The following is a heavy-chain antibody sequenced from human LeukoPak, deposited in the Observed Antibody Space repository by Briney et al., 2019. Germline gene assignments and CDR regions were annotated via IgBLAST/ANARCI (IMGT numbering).Heavy chain of an antibody. J-gene: IGHJ6*03. D-gene: IGHD1-7*01. CDR2: IYSVGST. CDR1: EFTVSSNY. Sequence: PGGSLRLSCAASEFTVSSNYMTWVRQAPGKGLEWVSVIYSVGSTYYADSVKGRLTISRDNYKNTLYLQMNSLRAEDTAVYYCAKEASIIGTTYHYYYMDVWGKGTTVTVSS. V-gene: IGHV3-53*01. CDR3: AKEASIIGTTYHYYYMDV.